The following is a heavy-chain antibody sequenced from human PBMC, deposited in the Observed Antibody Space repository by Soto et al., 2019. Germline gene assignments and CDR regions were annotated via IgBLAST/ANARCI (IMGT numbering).Heavy chain of an antibody. Sequence: SETLSLTCVVSGNSISTTNWWSWVRQSPGKGLEWIGEIYHSGSTNHNPSLKSRVTISVDKSKNQFSLKLSSVTAADTAVYYCARDVGYHYDGSPSGQFDFWGQGTLVTVSS. CDR2: IYHSGST. V-gene: IGHV4-4*02. CDR1: GNSISTTNW. CDR3: ARDVGYHYDGSPSGQFDF. D-gene: IGHD3-22*01. J-gene: IGHJ4*02.